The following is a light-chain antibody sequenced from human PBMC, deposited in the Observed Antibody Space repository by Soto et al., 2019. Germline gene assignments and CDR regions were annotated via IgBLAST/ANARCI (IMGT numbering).Light chain of an antibody. CDR3: QQSDNDPPT. Sequence: EIVMTQSPATLSLSPGERATLSCRASRSVSTKLVWYQHKPGQPPRLLISGASARATGIPDRFSGSGSGTEFTLTIASLQSEDFAVYYCQQSDNDPPTFGQGTKVDIK. CDR2: GAS. CDR1: RSVSTK. J-gene: IGKJ1*01. V-gene: IGKV3-15*01.